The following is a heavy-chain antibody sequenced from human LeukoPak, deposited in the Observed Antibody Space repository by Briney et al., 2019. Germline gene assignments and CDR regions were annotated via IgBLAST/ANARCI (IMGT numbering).Heavy chain of an antibody. CDR2: ISSSSSYI. D-gene: IGHD5-24*01. Sequence: GGSLRLSCAASGFTFSGYSMNWVRQAPGKGLEWVSSISSSSSYIYYADSVKGRFTISRDNAKNSPYLQMNSLRAEDTAVYYCARDLGDGYNWALGYWGQGTLVTVSS. J-gene: IGHJ4*02. CDR3: ARDLGDGYNWALGY. V-gene: IGHV3-21*01. CDR1: GFTFSGYS.